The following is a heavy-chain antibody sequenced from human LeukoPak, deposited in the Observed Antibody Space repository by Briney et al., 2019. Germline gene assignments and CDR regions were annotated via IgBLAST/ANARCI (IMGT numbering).Heavy chain of an antibody. J-gene: IGHJ4*02. CDR2: IWYDGKTK. Sequence: GGSLRLSCEASGFIFSHYGMHWVRQAPGKGLEWVALIWYDGKTKFHADSVKGRFTISRDNSGNTLFLQMSSLRVEDTAIYYCAREWGRIAVAGGPGYWGQGALVTVSS. V-gene: IGHV3-33*01. D-gene: IGHD6-19*01. CDR3: AREWGRIAVAGGPGY. CDR1: GFIFSHYG.